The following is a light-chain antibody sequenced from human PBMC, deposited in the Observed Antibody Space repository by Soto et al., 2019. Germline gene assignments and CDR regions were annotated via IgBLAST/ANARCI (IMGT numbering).Light chain of an antibody. V-gene: IGLV1-40*01. CDR1: SSNLGTGYD. J-gene: IGLJ3*02. CDR3: QSFDTSLSGWV. Sequence: QSVLTQPPSVSGAPGQTVTISCTGSSSNLGTGYDVQWFRQVPGTAPKLLIFGNVNRPSGVPDRFSGSKSGTSASLAIAGLQAEDEADYYCQSFDTSLSGWVFGGGIKLTVL. CDR2: GNV.